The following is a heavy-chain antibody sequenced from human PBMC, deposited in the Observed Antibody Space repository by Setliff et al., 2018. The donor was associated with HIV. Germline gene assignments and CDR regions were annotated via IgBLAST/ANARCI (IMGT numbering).Heavy chain of an antibody. V-gene: IGHV4-38-2*02. D-gene: IGHD2-15*01. J-gene: IGHJ3*01. CDR2: IYHSATT. Sequence: SETLSLTCTVSGSFINSDYWGWIRQPPGKGLEWIGSIYHSATTYYNPSLWGRVTISIDTSKNQFSLKLSSVTAADTAVYYCARDRIEVVVDGPHDVFDVWGRGTTVTVSS. CDR1: GSFINSDY. CDR3: ARDRIEVVVDGPHDVFDV.